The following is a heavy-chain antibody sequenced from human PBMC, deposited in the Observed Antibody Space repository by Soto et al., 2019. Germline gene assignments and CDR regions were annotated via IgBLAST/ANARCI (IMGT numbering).Heavy chain of an antibody. Sequence: QVQLVESGGGVVQPGRSLRLSCAASGFTFSNYGMHWVRQAPGKGLEWVAVISYDGSNKNYADSVKGRFTISRDNSKNTLHLQMNSLRAEDTAVYYCAKEGGYSSSSTNFDYWGQGTLVTVSS. CDR1: GFTFSNYG. D-gene: IGHD6-6*01. V-gene: IGHV3-30*18. CDR3: AKEGGYSSSSTNFDY. J-gene: IGHJ4*02. CDR2: ISYDGSNK.